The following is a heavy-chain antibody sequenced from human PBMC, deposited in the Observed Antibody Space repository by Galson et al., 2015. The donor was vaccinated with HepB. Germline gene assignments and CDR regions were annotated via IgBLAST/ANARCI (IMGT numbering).Heavy chain of an antibody. Sequence: SLRLSCAASGFTFSAYWMHWVRQAPGKGLEWVARIDSDGRGTSYADSVKGRFTISRDNAKNMLYLQMNSLRVEDTAVYYCARDSKYNPDVWGQGTTVTVSS. CDR3: ARDSKYNPDV. V-gene: IGHV3-74*01. D-gene: IGHD1-14*01. CDR1: GFTFSAYW. CDR2: IDSDGRGT. J-gene: IGHJ6*02.